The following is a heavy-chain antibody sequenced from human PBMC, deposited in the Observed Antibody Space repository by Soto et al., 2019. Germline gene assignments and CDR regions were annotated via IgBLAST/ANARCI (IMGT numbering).Heavy chain of an antibody. J-gene: IGHJ4*02. V-gene: IGHV4-30-4*01. Sequence: QVQLQESGPGLVKPSQTLSLTCTVSGGSISSGDYYWSWIRQPPGKGLEWIGYIYYSGSTYYNPSIKSRVTISVDTSKNQFSLKLSSVTAADTAVYYCARAGLRFLEWLPPDYWGQGTLVTVSS. D-gene: IGHD3-3*01. CDR1: GGSISSGDYY. CDR2: IYYSGST. CDR3: ARAGLRFLEWLPPDY.